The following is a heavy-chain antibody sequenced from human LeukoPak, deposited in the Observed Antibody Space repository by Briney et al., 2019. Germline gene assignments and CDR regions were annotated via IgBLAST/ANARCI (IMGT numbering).Heavy chain of an antibody. D-gene: IGHD6-13*01. Sequence: SETLSLTCTVSGGSITTGNFYWAWIRQSPEKGLEWIGTIYYSGTTYYNPSLKSRVTISVATSKNQFSLKLSPVTAADTAVYYCVRDGDRVAAAGTFDYWGQGTLVTVSS. V-gene: IGHV4-39*07. CDR2: IYYSGTT. CDR3: VRDGDRVAAAGTFDY. J-gene: IGHJ4*02. CDR1: GGSITTGNFY.